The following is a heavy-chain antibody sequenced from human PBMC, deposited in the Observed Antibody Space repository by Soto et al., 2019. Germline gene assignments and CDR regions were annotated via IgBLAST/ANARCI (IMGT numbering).Heavy chain of an antibody. V-gene: IGHV3-48*02. CDR2: ISYDGSTT. CDR3: VRSRVRGVEFFDY. D-gene: IGHD3-10*01. CDR1: GFVFRTYS. J-gene: IGHJ4*02. Sequence: EVQLVESGGGVVHPGGSLRLSCEASGFVFRTYSMNWVRQAPGKGLEWVSYISYDGSTTYYADSVKGRFSISRDSAKNSLHLQMNSLRDEATAVYYCVRSRVRGVEFFDYWGQGTLVTV.